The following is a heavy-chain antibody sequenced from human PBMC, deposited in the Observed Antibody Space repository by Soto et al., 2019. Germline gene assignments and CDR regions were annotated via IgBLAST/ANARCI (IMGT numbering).Heavy chain of an antibody. D-gene: IGHD6-13*01. J-gene: IGHJ6*03. Sequence: GGSLRLSCAASGFTVSSNYMSWVRQAPGKGLEWVSVIYSGGSTYYADSVKDRFTISRDNSKNTLYLQMNSLRAEDTAVYYCARVGSSSWFTDYYMDVWGKGTTVTVSS. V-gene: IGHV3-66*01. CDR3: ARVGSSSWFTDYYMDV. CDR2: IYSGGST. CDR1: GFTVSSNY.